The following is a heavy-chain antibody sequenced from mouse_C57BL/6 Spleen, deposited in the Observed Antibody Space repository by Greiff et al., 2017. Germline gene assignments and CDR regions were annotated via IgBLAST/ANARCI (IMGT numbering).Heavy chain of an antibody. Sequence: VQLQQPGAELVKPGASVKLSCKASGYTFTSYWMHWVKQRPGQGLEWIGMSHPTSGSTNYNEKFKSKATLTVDKSSSTAYMQLSSLTSEDAAVYYCAPLLPPRYYFDYWGQGTTLTVSS. V-gene: IGHV1-64*01. J-gene: IGHJ2*01. CDR1: GYTFTSYW. D-gene: IGHD2-1*01. CDR3: APLLPPRYYFDY. CDR2: SHPTSGST.